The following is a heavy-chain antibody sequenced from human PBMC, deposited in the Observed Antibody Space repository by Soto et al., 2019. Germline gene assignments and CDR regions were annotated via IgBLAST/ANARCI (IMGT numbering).Heavy chain of an antibody. V-gene: IGHV3-30*18. CDR3: AKDLLPNTVTTCGS. Sequence: QVQLVESGGGVVQPGRSLRLSCAASGFTFDSYGMHWVRQDPGKGLEWVAVISSDGNNKYYADSVKGRFTISRDNFKNTLYLQMISLRADDTAVYYCAKDLLPNTVTTCGSWGQGTLVTVSS. CDR2: ISSDGNNK. J-gene: IGHJ5*02. D-gene: IGHD4-17*01. CDR1: GFTFDSYG.